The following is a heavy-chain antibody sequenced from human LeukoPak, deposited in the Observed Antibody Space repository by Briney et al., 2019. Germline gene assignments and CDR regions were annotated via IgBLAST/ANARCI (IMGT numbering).Heavy chain of an antibody. J-gene: IGHJ6*03. CDR3: ARDLVFGVVRGLYYMDV. V-gene: IGHV1-2*02. Sequence: GASVKVSCKASGYTFTGYYMHWVRQAPGQGLEWMGWINPNSGGTNYAQKFQGRVTMTRDTSIGTAYMELSRLRSDDTAVYYCARDLVFGVVRGLYYMDVWGKGTTVTVSS. CDR1: GYTFTGYY. CDR2: INPNSGGT. D-gene: IGHD3-3*01.